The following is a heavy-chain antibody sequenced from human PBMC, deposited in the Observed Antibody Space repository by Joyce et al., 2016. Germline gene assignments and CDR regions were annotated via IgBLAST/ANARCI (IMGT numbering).Heavy chain of an antibody. CDR2: INAGNGDT. Sequence: QVQLAQSGPEQKKPGASVKISCKASGYTFNTYALHWVGQAPGQRPEWVGRINAGNGDTKYAQKLQGRVTITRDLSANTAYMELRSLKSEDTAVYYCARISARGSSGWPFDFWGQGSLVTVSS. CDR1: GYTFNTYA. CDR3: ARISARGSSGWPFDF. J-gene: IGHJ4*02. V-gene: IGHV1-3*05. D-gene: IGHD6-19*01.